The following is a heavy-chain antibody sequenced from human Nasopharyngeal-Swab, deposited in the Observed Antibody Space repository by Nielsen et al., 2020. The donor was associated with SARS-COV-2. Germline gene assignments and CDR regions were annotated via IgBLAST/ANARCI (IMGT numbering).Heavy chain of an antibody. CDR3: ARVSGGECYSFCYYYYYMDV. D-gene: IGHD2-21*01. CDR2: IYSGGST. V-gene: IGHV3-53*01. Sequence: GESLKISCAASGFTVSSNYMSWVRQAPGKGLEWVSVIYSGGSTYYADSVKGRFTISRDNSKNTLYLQMNRLRAEDTAVYYCARVSGGECYSFCYYYYYMDVWGKGTTVTVSS. CDR1: GFTVSSNY. J-gene: IGHJ6*03.